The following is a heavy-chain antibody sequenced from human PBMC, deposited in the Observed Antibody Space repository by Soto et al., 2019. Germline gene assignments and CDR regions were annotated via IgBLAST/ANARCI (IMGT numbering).Heavy chain of an antibody. CDR2: ISSSSSYI. D-gene: IGHD3-10*01. CDR1: GLTFSSDS. CDR3: ARDHLVRGRDYYGVDV. V-gene: IGHV3-21*01. Sequence: GGSLRLSCAASGLTFSSDSMNWVRQAPGKGLEWVSSISSSSSYIYYADPVKGRFTISRDNAKNSLYLQMNSLRAEDTAVYYCARDHLVRGRDYYGVDVWGRGTTVTVSS. J-gene: IGHJ6*02.